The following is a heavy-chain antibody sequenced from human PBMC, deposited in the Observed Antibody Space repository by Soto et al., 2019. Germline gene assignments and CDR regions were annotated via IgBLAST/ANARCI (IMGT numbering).Heavy chain of an antibody. CDR2: IKQDGSEK. V-gene: IGHV3-7*01. CDR3: ARDYYDSSGYFYYYYYGMAV. Sequence: GGSLILSCAASGFTLSSYWMSWVRQAPGKGLEWVANIKQDGSEKYYVDSVKGRFTISRDNAKNSLYLQMNSLRAEDTAVYYCARDYYDSSGYFYYYYYGMAVCGQGT. D-gene: IGHD3-22*01. CDR1: GFTLSSYW. J-gene: IGHJ6*02.